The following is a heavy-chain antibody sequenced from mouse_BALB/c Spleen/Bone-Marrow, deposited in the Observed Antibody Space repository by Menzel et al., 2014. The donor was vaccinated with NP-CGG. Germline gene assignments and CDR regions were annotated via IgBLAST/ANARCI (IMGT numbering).Heavy chain of an antibody. CDR2: IDPANGNT. CDR3: ALYYEYDVGY. Sequence: EVQLQESGAELVKPGASVKLSCTASGFNIKDTYMHWVKQRPEQGLEWIGRIDPANGNTKYDPKFQGKATITADTSSNTAYLQRSSLTSEDTALYYCALYYEYDVGYWGQGTTLTVSS. J-gene: IGHJ2*01. CDR1: GFNIKDTY. D-gene: IGHD2-4*01. V-gene: IGHV14-3*02.